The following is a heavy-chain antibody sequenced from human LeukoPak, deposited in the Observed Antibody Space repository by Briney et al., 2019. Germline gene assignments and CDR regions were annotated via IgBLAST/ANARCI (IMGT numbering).Heavy chain of an antibody. CDR3: ARGGVLLWFGESFPFDY. Sequence: SETLSLTCAVSGGSISSGGYSWSWIRQPPGKGLEWIGYIYYSGSTNYNPSLKSRVTISVDTSKNQFSLKLSSVTAADTAVYYCARGGVLLWFGESFPFDYWGQGTLVTVSS. V-gene: IGHV4-61*08. CDR1: GGSISSGGYS. D-gene: IGHD3-10*01. CDR2: IYYSGST. J-gene: IGHJ4*02.